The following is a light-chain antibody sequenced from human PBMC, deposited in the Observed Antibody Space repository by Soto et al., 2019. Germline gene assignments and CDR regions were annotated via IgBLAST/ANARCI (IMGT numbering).Light chain of an antibody. V-gene: IGKV3-11*01. J-gene: IGKJ5*01. CDR1: QSVSTW. CDR2: DAS. Sequence: EIVLTQSPATLSLSPGDTATLSCRASQSVSTWLSWYQQKPGQAPRLLIYDASNRATGIPARFSGSGSRTDFTLTISSLEPEDFAVYYCQQRSNWITFGQGTRLEIE. CDR3: QQRSNWIT.